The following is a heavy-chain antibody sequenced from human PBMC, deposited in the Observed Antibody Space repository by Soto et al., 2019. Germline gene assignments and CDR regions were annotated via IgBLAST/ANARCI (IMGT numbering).Heavy chain of an antibody. CDR3: AKEHHYSSSWSEFDY. CDR2: ISGSGVST. CDR1: GFTFSSYA. Sequence: EVQLLGSGGGLVQPGGSLRLSCAASGFTFSSYAMSWVRQAPGKGLEWVSAISGSGVSTYYTDSVKGRFTISRDNSKNTLYLQMNSLRAEDTAVYYCAKEHHYSSSWSEFDYWGQGTLVTVSS. V-gene: IGHV3-23*01. D-gene: IGHD6-13*01. J-gene: IGHJ4*02.